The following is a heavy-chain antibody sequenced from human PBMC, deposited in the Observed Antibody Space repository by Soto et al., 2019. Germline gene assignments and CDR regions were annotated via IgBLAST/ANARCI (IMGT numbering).Heavy chain of an antibody. D-gene: IGHD3-22*01. V-gene: IGHV4-30-2*01. CDR1: GGSLNSSGYS. J-gene: IGHJ5*02. CDR2: SYHTGNT. Sequence: SETLSLTCPLSGGSLNSSGYSWTWIREPPGRGLEWIGLSYHTGNTDYNPSLKSRVTISVDRSKNQFSLKLNSVTAADTALYYCGRGVNYYDSSGSSWFDPWGQGALVTVSS. CDR3: GRGVNYYDSSGSSWFDP.